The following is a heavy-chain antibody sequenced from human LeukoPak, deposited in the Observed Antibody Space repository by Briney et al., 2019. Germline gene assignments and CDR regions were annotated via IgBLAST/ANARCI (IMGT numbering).Heavy chain of an antibody. J-gene: IGHJ4*02. D-gene: IGHD6-19*01. V-gene: IGHV4-34*01. Sequence: SETLSLTCAVYGGSFSGYYWSWIRQPPGKGLEWIGEINHSGSTNYNPSLKSRVTISVDTSKNQFSLKLSSVTAADTAVYYCAVALYSSGWYVNWGQGTLVTVSS. CDR2: INHSGST. CDR3: AVALYSSGWYVN. CDR1: GGSFSGYY.